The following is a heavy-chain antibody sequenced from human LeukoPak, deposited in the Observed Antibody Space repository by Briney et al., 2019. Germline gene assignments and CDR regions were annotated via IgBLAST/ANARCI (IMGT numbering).Heavy chain of an antibody. CDR3: ARESPGYSSGWYWFDY. V-gene: IGHV4-4*07. J-gene: IGHJ4*02. CDR2: IYTSGST. Sequence: PSETLPLTCTVSGGSISSYYWSWIRQPAGKGLEWIGRIYTSGSTNYNPSLKSRVTMSVDTSKNQFSLKLSSVTAADTAVYYCARESPGYSSGWYWFDYWGQGTLVTVSS. CDR1: GGSISSYY. D-gene: IGHD6-19*01.